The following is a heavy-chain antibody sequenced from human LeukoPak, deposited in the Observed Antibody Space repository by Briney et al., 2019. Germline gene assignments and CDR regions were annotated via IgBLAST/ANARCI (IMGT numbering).Heavy chain of an antibody. CDR3: ARAPFGSGSPFAY. CDR1: LFTFSSYA. Sequence: PVRSLRLSSAAPLFTFSSYAMHWVRQGPGKGLGWVALISYDGSKKYYADSVKGRFTISRDNSKNTLYLQMNSLRAEDTAVYYCARAPFGSGSPFAYWGQGTLVTVSS. CDR2: ISYDGSKK. V-gene: IGHV3-30*04. D-gene: IGHD6-19*01. J-gene: IGHJ4*02.